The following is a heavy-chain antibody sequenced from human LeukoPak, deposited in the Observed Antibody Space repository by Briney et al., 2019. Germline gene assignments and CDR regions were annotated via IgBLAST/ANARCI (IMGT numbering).Heavy chain of an antibody. CDR2: IYPGDSDT. CDR1: GYTFTSHW. CDR3: ARDTLLWFGESSNAFDI. Sequence: GESLKISCKGSGYTFTSHWIGWVRQMPGKGLEWMGIIYPGDSDTRYSPSFQGQVTISADKSISTAYLQWSSLKASDTAMYYCARDTLLWFGESSNAFDIWGQGTMVTVSS. J-gene: IGHJ3*02. V-gene: IGHV5-51*01. D-gene: IGHD3-10*01.